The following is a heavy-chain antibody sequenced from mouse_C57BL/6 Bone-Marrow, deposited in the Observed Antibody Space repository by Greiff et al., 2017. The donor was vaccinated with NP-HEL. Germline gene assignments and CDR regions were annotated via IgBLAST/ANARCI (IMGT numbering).Heavy chain of an antibody. Sequence: VQLQQSGAELVRPGASVKLSCKASGYTFTDYYINWVKQRPGQGLEWIARIYPGSGNTYYNEKFNGKATLTAEKSSSTAYMQLSSLTSEDSAVYFCARSSYYVLYYYAMDYWGQGTSVTVSS. D-gene: IGHD2-1*01. V-gene: IGHV1-76*01. CDR1: GYTFTDYY. CDR2: IYPGSGNT. J-gene: IGHJ4*01. CDR3: ARSSYYVLYYYAMDY.